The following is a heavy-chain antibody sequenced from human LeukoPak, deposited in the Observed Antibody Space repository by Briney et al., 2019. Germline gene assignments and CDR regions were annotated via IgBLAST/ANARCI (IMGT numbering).Heavy chain of an antibody. CDR2: IRSKAYGGTT. D-gene: IGHD3-22*01. V-gene: IGHV3-49*04. J-gene: IGHJ4*02. Sequence: PGRSLRLSCTGSGVTFGDYVMSWVRKAPGKGLEWVGFIRSKAYGGTTEYAASVKGRFTISRDDSKSIAYLQMNSLKTEDTAVYYCTRSTPYYYDISGYYQTFVYWGQGTLVTVSS. CDR3: TRSTPYYYDISGYYQTFVY. CDR1: GVTFGDYV.